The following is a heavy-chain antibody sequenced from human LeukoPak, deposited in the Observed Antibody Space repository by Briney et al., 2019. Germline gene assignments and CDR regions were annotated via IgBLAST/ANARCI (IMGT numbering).Heavy chain of an antibody. CDR1: GGSFSGYY. CDR2: INHSGST. J-gene: IGHJ4*02. D-gene: IGHD3-10*01. CDR3: ARRGFGELLDY. V-gene: IGHV4-34*01. Sequence: SETLSLTCAVYGGSFSGYYWSWIRQPPGKGLEWIGEINHSGSTNYNPSLKSRVTISVDTSKNQFSLKLSSVTAADTAVYYCARRGFGELLDYWGQGTLVTVSS.